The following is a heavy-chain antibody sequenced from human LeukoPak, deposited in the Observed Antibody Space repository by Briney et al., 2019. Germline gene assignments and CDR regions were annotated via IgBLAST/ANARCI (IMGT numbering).Heavy chain of an antibody. CDR1: GFTFSSYG. CDR2: ISHDGTVT. Sequence: PGGSLRLSCEASGFTFSSYGMQWVRRAPGMGPEWVSVISHDGTVTHYADSVKGRFTISRDSSTNTLYLQMDSLRTEDTAVYYCAKEGSQYASSWFDYWGQGTLVTVSS. CDR3: AKEGSQYASSWFDY. D-gene: IGHD6-13*01. V-gene: IGHV3-30*18. J-gene: IGHJ4*02.